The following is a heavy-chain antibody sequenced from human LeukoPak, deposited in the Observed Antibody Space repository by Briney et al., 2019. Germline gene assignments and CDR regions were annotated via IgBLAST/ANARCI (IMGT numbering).Heavy chain of an antibody. J-gene: IGHJ4*02. CDR3: ASGRHSSSWYLEFGY. Sequence: GRSLRLSCAASGFTFSSYGMHWVRQAPGKGLEWVAVISYDGSNKYYADSVKRRFTISRDNSKNTLYLQMNSLRAEDTAVYYCASGRHSSSWYLEFGYWGQGTLVTVSS. CDR1: GFTFSSYG. V-gene: IGHV3-30*03. CDR2: ISYDGSNK. D-gene: IGHD6-13*01.